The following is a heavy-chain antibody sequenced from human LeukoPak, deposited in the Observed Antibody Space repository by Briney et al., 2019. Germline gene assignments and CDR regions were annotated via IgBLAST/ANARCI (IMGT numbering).Heavy chain of an antibody. J-gene: IGHJ3*02. D-gene: IGHD6-19*01. Sequence: KPSETLSLTCTVSGGSLSSYYWSWIRQPPGKGLEWIGYIYYSGSTNYNPSLKSRVTISVDTSKNQFSLKLSSVTAADTAVYYCARKIAVAGPAHAFDIWGQGTMVTVSS. V-gene: IGHV4-59*01. CDR3: ARKIAVAGPAHAFDI. CDR1: GGSLSSYY. CDR2: IYYSGST.